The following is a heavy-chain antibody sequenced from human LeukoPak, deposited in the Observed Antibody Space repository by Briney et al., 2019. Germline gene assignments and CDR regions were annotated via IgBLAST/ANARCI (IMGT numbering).Heavy chain of an antibody. D-gene: IGHD6-13*01. CDR1: GFTFSNYA. Sequence: PGGSLRLSCAASGFTFSNYAMSWVRQAPGKGLEWVLAISANGGGTYYADSVKGRFTISRDNSKNTLYLQMNSLRAEDTAVYYCAKGSSPFDYWGQGTLVTVSS. CDR2: ISANGGGT. CDR3: AKGSSPFDY. V-gene: IGHV3-23*01. J-gene: IGHJ4*02.